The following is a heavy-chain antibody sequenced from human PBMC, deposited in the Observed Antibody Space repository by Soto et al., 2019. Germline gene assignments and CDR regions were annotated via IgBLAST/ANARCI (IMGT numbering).Heavy chain of an antibody. V-gene: IGHV3-30*18. Sequence: HPGGSLRLSCAASGFTFSSYGMHWVRQAPGKGLEWVAVILYDGSKKYYADSMKGRFTISRDNSKNTLYLQVSSLRAEDTALYYCVKDGSSGWPYFDDMDVWGQGTTVTVSS. CDR1: GFTFSSYG. CDR3: VKDGSSGWPYFDDMDV. D-gene: IGHD6-19*01. J-gene: IGHJ6*02. CDR2: ILYDGSKK.